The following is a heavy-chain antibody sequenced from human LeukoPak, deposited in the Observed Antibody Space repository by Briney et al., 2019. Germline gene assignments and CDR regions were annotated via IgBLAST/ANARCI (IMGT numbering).Heavy chain of an antibody. CDR2: IRYHGSDK. CDR1: GFTFSTYS. V-gene: IGHV3-30*02. D-gene: IGHD2-2*01. CDR3: ARSPTSWYFDY. J-gene: IGHJ4*02. Sequence: GGSLRLSCAASGFTFSTYSMTWVRQAPGKGLEWVAFIRYHGSDKFYADSVKGRFTISRDNSKNTLYLQMNSLRPEDTSVYYCARSPTSWYFDYWGQGTLVTVSS.